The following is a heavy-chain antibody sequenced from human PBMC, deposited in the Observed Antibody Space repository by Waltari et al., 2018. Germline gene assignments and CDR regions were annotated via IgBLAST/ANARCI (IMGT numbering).Heavy chain of an antibody. J-gene: IGHJ4*02. Sequence: QVQLVQSGAEVKKPGASVKVSCKVSGYPLTELSMPWVRQAPGKGLEWMGGFDPEDGETIYAQKFQGRVTMTEDTSTDTAYMELSSLRSEDTAVYYCAAARYYYDSSGYHFDYWGQGTLVTVSS. CDR3: AAARYYYDSSGYHFDY. V-gene: IGHV1-24*01. CDR1: GYPLTELS. D-gene: IGHD3-22*01. CDR2: FDPEDGET.